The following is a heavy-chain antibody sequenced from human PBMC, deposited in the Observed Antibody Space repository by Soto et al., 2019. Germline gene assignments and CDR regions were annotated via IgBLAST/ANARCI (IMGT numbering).Heavy chain of an antibody. J-gene: IGHJ5*02. Sequence: GASVKVSCKASGGTFSSYAISWVRQAPGQGLEWMGGIIPIFGTANYAQKFQGRVTVTADKSTSTAYMELSSLRSEDTAVYYCARGTNFHYYDSSGTNWFDPWGQGTLVTVSS. CDR2: IIPIFGTA. CDR1: GGTFSSYA. D-gene: IGHD3-22*01. CDR3: ARGTNFHYYDSSGTNWFDP. V-gene: IGHV1-69*06.